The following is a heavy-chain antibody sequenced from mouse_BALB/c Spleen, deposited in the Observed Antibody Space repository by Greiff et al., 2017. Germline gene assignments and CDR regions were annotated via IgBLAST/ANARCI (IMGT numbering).Heavy chain of an antibody. J-gene: IGHJ2*01. CDR2: IYPGDGDT. CDR3: ARGNYGQGNFDY. Sequence: QVQLKESGPELVKPGASVKISCKASGYAFSSSWMNWVKQRPGQGLEWIGRIYPGDGDTNYNGKFKGKATLTADKSSSTAYMQLSSLASEDSAVYYCARGNYGQGNFDYWGQGTTLTVSS. CDR1: GYAFSSSW. D-gene: IGHD1-1*01. V-gene: IGHV1-82*01.